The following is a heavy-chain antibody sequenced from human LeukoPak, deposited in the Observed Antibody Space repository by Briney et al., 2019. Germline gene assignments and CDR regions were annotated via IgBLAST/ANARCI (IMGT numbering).Heavy chain of an antibody. CDR1: GDSSSNNY. CDR2: LYYTGST. J-gene: IGHJ4*02. D-gene: IGHD6-19*01. Sequence: SETLSLTRTVSGDSSSNNYWTWIRQSPGKGLEWIGYLYYTGSTNYNPSLQSRVTMSVDTSKNQFSLELSSVTSADTAVYYCAQSSGRYLDNWGQGILVTVSS. V-gene: IGHV4-59*01. CDR3: AQSSGRYLDN.